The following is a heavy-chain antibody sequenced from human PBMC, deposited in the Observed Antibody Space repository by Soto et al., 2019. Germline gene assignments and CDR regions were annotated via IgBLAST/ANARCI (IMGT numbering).Heavy chain of an antibody. V-gene: IGHV1-69*02. Sequence: QVQLVQSGAEVKKPGSSVKVSCKASGGTFSSYTISWVRQAPGQGLEWMGRIIPILGIANYAQKFQGRVTITADKSTSTAYMELSSLISEDTAVYYCASGAYYYGSGRIMDVWGKGTTVTVSS. CDR2: IIPILGIA. CDR1: GGTFSSYT. D-gene: IGHD3-10*01. J-gene: IGHJ6*04. CDR3: ASGAYYYGSGRIMDV.